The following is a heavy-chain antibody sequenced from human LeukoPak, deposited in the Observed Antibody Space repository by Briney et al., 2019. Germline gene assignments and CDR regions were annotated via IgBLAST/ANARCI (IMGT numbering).Heavy chain of an antibody. CDR2: ISSSSSYI. J-gene: IGHJ4*02. CDR1: GFTFSSYS. Sequence: PGGSLRLSCAASGFTFSSYSMNWVRQAPGKGLEWASSISSSSSYIYYADSVKGRFTISRDNAKNSLYLQMNSLRAEDTAVYYCARGSYYYGSGSYWIPSYWGQGTLVTVSS. CDR3: ARGSYYYGSGSYWIPSY. V-gene: IGHV3-21*01. D-gene: IGHD3-10*01.